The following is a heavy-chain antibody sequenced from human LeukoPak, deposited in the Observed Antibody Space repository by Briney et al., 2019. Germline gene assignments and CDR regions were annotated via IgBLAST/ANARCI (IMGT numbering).Heavy chain of an antibody. D-gene: IGHD4-17*01. J-gene: IGHJ6*02. CDR2: IYYSGST. CDR3: ARELRTGAYYGMDV. Sequence: PSQTLSLTCTVSGGSISSGGYYWSWIRQHPGKGLEWIGYIYYSGSTYYNPSLKSRVTISVDTSKNQFSLKLSSVTAADTAVYYCARELRTGAYYGMDVWGQGTTVTVSS. V-gene: IGHV4-31*03. CDR1: GGSISSGGYY.